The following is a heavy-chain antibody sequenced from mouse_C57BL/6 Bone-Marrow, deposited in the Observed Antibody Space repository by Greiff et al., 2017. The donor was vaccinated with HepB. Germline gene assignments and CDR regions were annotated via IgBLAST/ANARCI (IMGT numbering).Heavy chain of an antibody. CDR1: GFTFSDYY. CDR2: ISNGGGST. Sequence: EVQLVQSGAGLVQPGGSLKLSCAASGFTFSDYYMYWVRQTPEKRLEWVAYISNGGGSTYYPDTVKGRYTISRDNAKNTLYLQMSRLKSEDSAMYYCARHAFYYGSSYAMDYWGQGPSVTVAS. V-gene: IGHV5-12*01. J-gene: IGHJ4*01. CDR3: ARHAFYYGSSYAMDY. D-gene: IGHD1-1*01.